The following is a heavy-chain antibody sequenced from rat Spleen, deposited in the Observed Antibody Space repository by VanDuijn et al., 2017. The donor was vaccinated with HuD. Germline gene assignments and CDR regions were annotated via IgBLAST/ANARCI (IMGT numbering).Heavy chain of an antibody. J-gene: IGHJ1*01. D-gene: IGHD1-7*01. V-gene: IGHV2-64*01. Sequence: QVQLKETGPDLVQLTQPLSITSTVTGFSLPTYNVHCVRQPPGKGLEWMGAMWNGGGTDYNSAFKSRLSISRDTSKSQVFLKMNSLQTDDTAKYFCARQTLWVSDWYFDFWGPGTMVTVSS. CDR1: GFSLPTYN. CDR3: ARQTLWVSDWYFDF. CDR2: MWNGGGT.